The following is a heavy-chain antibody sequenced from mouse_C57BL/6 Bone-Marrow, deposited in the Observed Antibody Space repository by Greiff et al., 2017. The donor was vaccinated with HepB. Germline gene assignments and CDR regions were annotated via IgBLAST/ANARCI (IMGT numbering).Heavy chain of an antibody. V-gene: IGHV5-4*03. CDR2: ISDGGSYT. CDR1: GFTFSSYA. J-gene: IGHJ3*01. CDR3: VRVPSYYGYLFAY. Sequence: DVMLVESGGGLVKPGGSLTLSCAASGFTFSSYAMSWVRQTPEKRLEWVATISDGGSYTYYPDNVKGRFTISRDNAKNNLYLQMSHLKSEDTAMYYCVRVPSYYGYLFAYWGQGTLVTVSA. D-gene: IGHD2-9*01.